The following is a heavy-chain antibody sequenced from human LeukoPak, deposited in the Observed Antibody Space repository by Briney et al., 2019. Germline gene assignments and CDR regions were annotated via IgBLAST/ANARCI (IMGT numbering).Heavy chain of an antibody. D-gene: IGHD3-9*01. CDR3: ARGLTGRTNSHWFDP. V-gene: IGHV4-31*03. CDR1: GGPISSGGYY. J-gene: IGHJ5*02. CDR2: IYYSGST. Sequence: SQTLSLTCTVSGGPISSGGYYWSWIRQHPGKGLEWIGYIYYSGSTYYNPSLKNRVTISVDTSKNQFSLKLSSVTAADTAVYYCARGLTGRTNSHWFDPWGQGTLVTVSS.